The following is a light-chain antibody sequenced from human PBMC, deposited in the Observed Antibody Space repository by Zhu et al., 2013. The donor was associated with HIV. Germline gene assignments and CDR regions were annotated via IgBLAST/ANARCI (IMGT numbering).Light chain of an antibody. V-gene: IGKV1-13*02. CDR2: EAS. Sequence: AIQLTQSPSSLSASVGDRVTITCRASQGISSALAWYQQKPGKAPKLLIYEASSLESGVPSRFSGSGSATEFTLTISSLQPDDFGTYYCLQDYSYPYTFGLGTKLEIK. CDR1: QGISSA. CDR3: LQDYSYPYT. J-gene: IGKJ2*01.